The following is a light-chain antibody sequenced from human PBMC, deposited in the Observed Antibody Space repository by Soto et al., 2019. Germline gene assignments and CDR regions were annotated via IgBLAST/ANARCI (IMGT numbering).Light chain of an antibody. CDR2: GAS. V-gene: IGKV3-15*01. CDR3: QQYNNWPPWP. J-gene: IGKJ1*01. Sequence: EIVMTQSPGTLSVSPGERATLSCRASQSVSSNLAWFQQKPGQAPRLLIYGASTRATGLPARFSGSGSGTEFTLTISSLQSEDFAVYFCQQYNNWPPWPFGQGTKVQIK. CDR1: QSVSSN.